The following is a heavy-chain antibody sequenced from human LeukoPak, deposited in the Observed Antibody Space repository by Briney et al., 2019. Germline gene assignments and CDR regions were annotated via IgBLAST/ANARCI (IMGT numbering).Heavy chain of an antibody. D-gene: IGHD3-10*01. Sequence: SVKVSCKASGGTFSSYAISWVRQAPGQGLEWMGGIIPIFGTANSAQKFQGRVTITADKSTSTAYMELSSLRSEDTAVYYCARAVNYGSGSRPSGWFDPWGQGTLVTVSS. CDR1: GGTFSSYA. J-gene: IGHJ5*02. V-gene: IGHV1-69*06. CDR2: IIPIFGTA. CDR3: ARAVNYGSGSRPSGWFDP.